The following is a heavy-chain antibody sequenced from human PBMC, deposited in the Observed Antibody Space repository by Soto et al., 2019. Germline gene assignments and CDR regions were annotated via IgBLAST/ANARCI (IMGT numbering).Heavy chain of an antibody. CDR1: GYTFTSYA. J-gene: IGHJ5*02. CDR2: INAGNGNT. CDR3: ARGRYIVATINNWFEP. D-gene: IGHD5-12*01. V-gene: IGHV1-3*01. Sequence: ASVKVSCKASGYTFTSYAMHWVRQAPGQRLEWMGWINAGNGNTKYSQKFQGRVTITRDTSASTAYMELSSLRSEDTAVYYCARGRYIVATINNWFEPWGQGTLVTVSS.